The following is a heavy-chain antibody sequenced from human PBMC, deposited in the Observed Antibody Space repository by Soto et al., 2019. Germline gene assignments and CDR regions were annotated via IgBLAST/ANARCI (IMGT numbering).Heavy chain of an antibody. CDR2: ISGSSSPI. D-gene: IGHD5-12*01. V-gene: IGHV3-48*02. Sequence: GGSLRLSCEASGFTFSSHSMSWVRQAPGKGLEWVSYISGSSSPIYYADSAKGRFTVSRDNAKNSLYLQMNSLRDEDTAVYYCARVGSDYKPLDYWGQGTLVTVSS. CDR1: GFTFSSHS. J-gene: IGHJ4*02. CDR3: ARVGSDYKPLDY.